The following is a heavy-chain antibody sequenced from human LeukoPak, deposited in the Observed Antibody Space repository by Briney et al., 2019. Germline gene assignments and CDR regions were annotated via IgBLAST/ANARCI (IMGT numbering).Heavy chain of an antibody. CDR2: ISGSSTGWTT. CDR3: AKASPYGGETY. CDR1: GSTFSTYA. V-gene: IGHV3-23*01. Sequence: GGSLRLPCGALGSTFSTYAMSWGRRAPEKGLEGFSSISGSSTGWTTYYADSVKGRSTISRDNSKNTLYLQMNSLRAEDTAVYYCAKASPYGGETYWGQGTLVTVSS. J-gene: IGHJ4*02. D-gene: IGHD3-10*01.